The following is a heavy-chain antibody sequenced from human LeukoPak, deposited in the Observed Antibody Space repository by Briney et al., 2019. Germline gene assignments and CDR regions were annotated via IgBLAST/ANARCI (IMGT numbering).Heavy chain of an antibody. D-gene: IGHD3-22*01. CDR3: ARGLATYDSSGYTAFDI. CDR2: INPNSGGT. V-gene: IGHV1-2*02. J-gene: IGHJ3*02. CDR1: GYTFTGYY. Sequence: ASVKVSCKASGYTFTGYYMHWVRQAPGQGLEWRGWINPNSGGTNYAQKFQGRVTMTRDTSISTAYMELSRLRSDDTAVYYCARGLATYDSSGYTAFDIWGQGTMVTVSS.